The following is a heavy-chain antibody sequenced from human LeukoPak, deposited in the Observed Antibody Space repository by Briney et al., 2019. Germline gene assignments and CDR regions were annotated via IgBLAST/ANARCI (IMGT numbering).Heavy chain of an antibody. CDR3: ARDTSSVTGTGLDS. CDR2: LYTGGST. D-gene: IGHD6-19*01. V-gene: IGHV4-61*02. CDR1: GGSISSGTYF. J-gene: IGHJ4*02. Sequence: TSQTLSLTCTVSGGSISSGTYFWSWIRQPAGKGLEWIGRLYTGGSTNYNPSLKSRVTISLDTSKNQFSLNLASVTAADTAVYYCARDTSSVTGTGLDSWGQGIVVTVSS.